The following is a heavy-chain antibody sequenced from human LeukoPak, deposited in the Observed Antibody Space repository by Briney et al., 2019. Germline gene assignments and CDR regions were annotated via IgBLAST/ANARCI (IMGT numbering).Heavy chain of an antibody. V-gene: IGHV1-58*02. D-gene: IGHD6-6*01. CDR3: AREAYSSSLDPFDY. CDR1: GLTSTSSA. Sequence: SVKVSCKASGLTSTSSATQWVRQARGQRLDWIGWIVVVSGNTNYAQKFKERVNITRDMSTSKAYMELSSLRSEDTAVYYCAREAYSSSLDPFDYWGQGTLVSVSS. J-gene: IGHJ4*02. CDR2: IVVVSGNT.